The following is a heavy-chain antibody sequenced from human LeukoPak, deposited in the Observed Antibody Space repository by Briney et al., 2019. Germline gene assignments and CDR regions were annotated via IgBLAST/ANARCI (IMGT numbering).Heavy chain of an antibody. CDR3: ARLWDDYVWGSYRSFDY. D-gene: IGHD3-16*02. CDR2: ISYDGSNK. J-gene: IGHJ4*02. CDR1: GFTFSSYA. Sequence: GRSLRLSCAGSGFTFSSYAMHWVRHAPGKGLEWVAVISYDGSNKYYADSVKGRFTISRDNSKNTLYMQMNSLRAEDTAVYYCARLWDDYVWGSYRSFDYWGQGTLVTVSS. V-gene: IGHV3-30*04.